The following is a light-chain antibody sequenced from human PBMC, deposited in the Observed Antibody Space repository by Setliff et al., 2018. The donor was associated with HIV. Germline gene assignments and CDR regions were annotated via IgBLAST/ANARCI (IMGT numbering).Light chain of an antibody. V-gene: IGLV1-44*01. Sequence: QSALTQAVSVSGTVGQKVTLSCSGNRNNFGSHSVAWFQHKSHGAPKTVMFANSPPSGIPDRFSGSHSGTTASLTISGLQPEDEADYYCSTWDYSLSARVFGPGTKVTVL. CDR2: AN. CDR3: STWDYSLSARV. CDR1: RNNFGSHS. J-gene: IGLJ1*01.